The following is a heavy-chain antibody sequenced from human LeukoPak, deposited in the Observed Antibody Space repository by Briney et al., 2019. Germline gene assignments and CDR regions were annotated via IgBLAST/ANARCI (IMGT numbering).Heavy chain of an antibody. Sequence: GGSLRLSCAASGLTFSSYGMHWVRQAPGKGLEWAAFIRYDGSNKYFADSVKGRFTISRDNSKNTLYLQMNSLRAEDTAVYYCAKDARYSSSWYYFDYWGQGTLVTVSS. V-gene: IGHV3-30*02. CDR3: AKDARYSSSWYYFDY. J-gene: IGHJ4*02. D-gene: IGHD6-13*01. CDR2: IRYDGSNK. CDR1: GLTFSSYG.